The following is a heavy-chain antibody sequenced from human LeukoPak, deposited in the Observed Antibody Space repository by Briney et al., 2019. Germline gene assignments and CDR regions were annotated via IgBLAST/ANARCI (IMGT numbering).Heavy chain of an antibody. CDR3: ARGNYGDYVDDAFDI. J-gene: IGHJ3*02. CDR1: GGTFSSYA. D-gene: IGHD4-17*01. CDR2: IIPIFGTA. V-gene: IGHV1-69*05. Sequence: SVKVSCKASGGTFSSYAISWVRQAPGQGLEWMGGIIPIFGTANYAQKFQGRVTITTDESTSTAYMELSGLRSEDTAVYYCARGNYGDYVDDAFDIWGQGTMVTVSS.